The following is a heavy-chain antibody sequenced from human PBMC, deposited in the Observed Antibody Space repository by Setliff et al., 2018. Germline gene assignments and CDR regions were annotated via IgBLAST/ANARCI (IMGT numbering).Heavy chain of an antibody. CDR3: ARDRGGGLYDY. J-gene: IGHJ4*02. V-gene: IGHV3-48*03. Sequence: GGSLRLSCAASGFTFRSYEMNWVRQTPGKGLEWVSYINSGGSKVYYVDSVKGRFTISRDNAKNSLFLQMNSLRAEDTAMYFCARDRGGGLYDYWGQGTLVTVSS. D-gene: IGHD3-16*01. CDR1: GFTFRSYE. CDR2: INSGGSKV.